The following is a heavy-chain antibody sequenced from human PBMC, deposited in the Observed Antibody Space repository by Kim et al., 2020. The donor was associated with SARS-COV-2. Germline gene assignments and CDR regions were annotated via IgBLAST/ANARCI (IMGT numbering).Heavy chain of an antibody. J-gene: IGHJ3*02. CDR1: GFSFSDSA. CDR3: ARGPPYSESYWDAFDI. Sequence: GGSLRLSCEASGFSFSDSAMHWVRQASGKGLEWVGRIRSKANSYATVYAVSVEGRFTISRDDSKNTAYLQMDSLETEDTAVYYCARGPPYSESYWDAFDIWGQGTMVTVSS. CDR2: IRSKANSYAT. D-gene: IGHD1-26*01. V-gene: IGHV3-73*01.